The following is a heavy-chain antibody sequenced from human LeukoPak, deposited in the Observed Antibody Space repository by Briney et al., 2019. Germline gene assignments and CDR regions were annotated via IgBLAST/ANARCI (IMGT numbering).Heavy chain of an antibody. V-gene: IGHV3-15*01. J-gene: IGHJ4*02. Sequence: GSLRLSCAASGFTFSHAWMSWVRQAPGKGLEWVGRIKSKSDGGTTDYAAPVKGSFTISRDDSKNTLYLQMNSLKTEDTAVYYCTTDGVITKVRGFFDSWGQGTLVTVSS. CDR1: GFTFSHAW. D-gene: IGHD3-10*01. CDR2: IKSKSDGGTT. CDR3: TTDGVITKVRGFFDS.